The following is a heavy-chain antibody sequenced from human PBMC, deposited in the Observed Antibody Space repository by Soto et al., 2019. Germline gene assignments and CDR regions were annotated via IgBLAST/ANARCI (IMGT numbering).Heavy chain of an antibody. CDR3: AKVWGQWLVQRGSGFDY. D-gene: IGHD6-19*01. CDR2: ISGSGGST. CDR1: GFTFSSYA. V-gene: IGHV3-23*01. J-gene: IGHJ4*02. Sequence: EVQLLESGGGLVQPGGSLRLSCAASGFTFSSYAMSWVRQAPGKGLEWVSAISGSGGSTYYADSVKGRFTISRDNSKNTLYLQMNSLRAEDTAVYYCAKVWGQWLVQRGSGFDYWGQGTLVTVSS.